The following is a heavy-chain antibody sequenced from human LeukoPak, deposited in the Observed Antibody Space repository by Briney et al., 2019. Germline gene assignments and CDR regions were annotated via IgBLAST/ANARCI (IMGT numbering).Heavy chain of an antibody. CDR1: GFTFSSYW. D-gene: IGHD3-22*01. CDR3: ARDLAYYDSSGPPYFDY. J-gene: IGHJ4*02. V-gene: IGHV3-7*01. Sequence: GGSLRLSCAASGFTFSSYWMSWVRQAPGKGLEWVANIKQDGSEKYYVDSVKGRFTISRDNAKNSLYLQMNSLRAEDTAVYYCARDLAYYDSSGPPYFDYWGQGTLVTVSS. CDR2: IKQDGSEK.